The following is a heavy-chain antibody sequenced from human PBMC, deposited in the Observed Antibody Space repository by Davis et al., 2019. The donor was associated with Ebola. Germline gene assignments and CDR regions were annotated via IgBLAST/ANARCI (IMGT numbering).Heavy chain of an antibody. J-gene: IGHJ4*02. CDR3: ANRSPGVPGPGPH. D-gene: IGHD3-10*01. CDR1: VITFSSYA. CDR2: ISGSGGST. Sequence: GGSLRLSCTDSVITFSSYAMTWVRQAPGKGLEWVSAISGSGGSTYYADSVKGRFTISRDNSKKTLYLQMNSLRAEDTAVYYCANRSPGVPGPGPHWGQGTLVTVSS. V-gene: IGHV3-23*01.